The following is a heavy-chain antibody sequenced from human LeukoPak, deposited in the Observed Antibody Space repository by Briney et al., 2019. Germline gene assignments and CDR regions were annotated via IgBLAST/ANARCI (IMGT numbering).Heavy chain of an antibody. CDR2: TYSSGST. J-gene: IGHJ4*02. Sequence: SETLSLTCTVSGAPITSRTYFWTWIRQHPGKGLEWIGFTYSSGSTNYNPSLESRVTISVVTSQNQLSLTLSSVTAADTAVYYCARDRGSEAGFDYWGQGTLVTVSS. CDR1: GAPITSRTYF. D-gene: IGHD6-19*01. CDR3: ARDRGSEAGFDY. V-gene: IGHV4-61*01.